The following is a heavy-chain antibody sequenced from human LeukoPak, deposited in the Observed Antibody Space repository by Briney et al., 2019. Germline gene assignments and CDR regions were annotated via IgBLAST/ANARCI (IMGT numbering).Heavy chain of an antibody. V-gene: IGHV4-34*01. D-gene: IGHD3-9*01. CDR1: GGSFSGYY. Sequence: SETLSLTCAVYGGSFSGYYWSWIRQPPGKGLEWIGEINHSGSTNYNPSLKGRVTISVDTSKNQFSLKLSSVTAADTAVYYCARKLVLRYFDYWGQGTLVTVSS. CDR2: INHSGST. CDR3: ARKLVLRYFDY. J-gene: IGHJ4*02.